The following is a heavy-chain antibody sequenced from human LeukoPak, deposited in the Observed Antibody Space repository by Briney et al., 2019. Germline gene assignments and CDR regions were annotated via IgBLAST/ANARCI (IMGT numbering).Heavy chain of an antibody. J-gene: IGHJ4*02. D-gene: IGHD2-15*01. Sequence: GGSLRLSCAASGFTFSSYGMHWVRQAPGKGLEWVAVISYDGSNKYYADSVKGRFTISRDNSKNTLYLQMNSLRAEGTAVYYCAGLGYCSGGSCYGTGPFAYWGQGTLVTVSS. CDR3: AGLGYCSGGSCYGTGPFAY. CDR2: ISYDGSNK. CDR1: GFTFSSYG. V-gene: IGHV3-30*03.